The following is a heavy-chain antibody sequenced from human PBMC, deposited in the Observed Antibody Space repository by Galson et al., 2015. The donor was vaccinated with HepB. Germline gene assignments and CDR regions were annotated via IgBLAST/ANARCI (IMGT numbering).Heavy chain of an antibody. D-gene: IGHD3-16*01. CDR3: ARNLGGGAYYFDY. V-gene: IGHV2-70*11. CDR1: GFSLTTTKMC. CDR2: IDWDDDE. J-gene: IGHJ4*02. Sequence: PALVKPTQTLTLTCTFSGFSLTTTKMCVSWIRQPPGKALEWLARIDWDDDEYFSTSLKTRLTISKDTSKNQVVLTMTNMDPVDTATYYCARNLGGGAYYFDYWGQGTLVTVSS.